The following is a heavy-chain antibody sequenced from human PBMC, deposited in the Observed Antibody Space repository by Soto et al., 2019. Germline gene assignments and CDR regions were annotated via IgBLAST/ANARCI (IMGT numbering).Heavy chain of an antibody. Sequence: QVQLVQSGAEVKKPGSSVKVSCKASGGTFSSYAISWVRQAPGQGLEWMGGIIPIFGTANYAQKFQGRVTITADESTSTAYMELNSLRSEDTAVYYCVLLPNCGGDCDSGSNGMDVWGPGTPVTVSS. CDR2: IIPIFGTA. CDR3: VLLPNCGGDCDSGSNGMDV. CDR1: GGTFSSYA. J-gene: IGHJ6*02. V-gene: IGHV1-69*01. D-gene: IGHD2-21*02.